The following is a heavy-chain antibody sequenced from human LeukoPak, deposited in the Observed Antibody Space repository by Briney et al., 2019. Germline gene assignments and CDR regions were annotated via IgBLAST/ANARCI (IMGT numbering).Heavy chain of an antibody. CDR1: GFTFDDYG. J-gene: IGHJ3*02. CDR2: INWNGGST. V-gene: IGHV3-20*04. CDR3: ARDESGDNDAFDI. Sequence: PGGSLRLSCAASGFTFDDYGMSWVRQAPGKGLEWVSGINWNGGSTGYADSVKGRFTISRDNAKNSLYLQMNSLGVEDTAVYYCARDESGDNDAFDIWGQGTMVTVSS. D-gene: IGHD2-21*01.